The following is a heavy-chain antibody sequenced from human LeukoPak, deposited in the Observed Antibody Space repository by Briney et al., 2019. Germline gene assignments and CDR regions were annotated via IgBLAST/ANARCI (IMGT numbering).Heavy chain of an antibody. CDR2: IYYSGST. Sequence: SETLSLTCTVPGGSISSYYWSWIRQPPGKGLEWIGYIYYSGSTNYNPSLKSRVTISVDTSKNQFSLKLSSVTAADTAVYYCARGPPRDAFDIWGQGTMVTVSS. V-gene: IGHV4-59*01. CDR3: ARGPPRDAFDI. J-gene: IGHJ3*02. CDR1: GGSISSYY.